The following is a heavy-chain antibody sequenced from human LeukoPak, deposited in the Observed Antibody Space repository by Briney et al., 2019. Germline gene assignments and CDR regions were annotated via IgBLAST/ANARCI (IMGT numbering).Heavy chain of an antibody. J-gene: IGHJ4*02. Sequence: PGGSLRLSCAVSGFTFNNYAIHWVRQAPGEGLEWVAFISYDGITKYYADSVKGRFTISRDNSQNTLDLQMNSLRAEDTAVYYCARDLSERYSTDYWGQGTLVTVSS. CDR3: ARDLSERYSTDY. CDR2: ISYDGITK. D-gene: IGHD1-26*01. V-gene: IGHV3-30-3*01. CDR1: GFTFNNYA.